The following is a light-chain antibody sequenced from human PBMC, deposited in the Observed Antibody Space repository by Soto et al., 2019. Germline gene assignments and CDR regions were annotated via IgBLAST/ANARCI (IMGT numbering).Light chain of an antibody. CDR3: SSYTTSSSLV. V-gene: IGLV1-40*01. J-gene: IGLJ1*01. CDR2: GNT. CDR1: SSNIGAGYD. Sequence: QSVLTQPPSVSGAPGQRVTISCTGSSSNIGAGYDVHWYQQLPGTAPKLLIYGNTNRPSGVPDRFSGSKSGPSASLAITGLQAEDEADYYCSSYTTSSSLVFGTGTKVT.